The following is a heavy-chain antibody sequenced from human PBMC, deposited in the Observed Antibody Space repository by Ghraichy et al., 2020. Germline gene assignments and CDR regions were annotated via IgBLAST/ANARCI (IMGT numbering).Heavy chain of an antibody. CDR3: LYSYYLDAFDI. CDR2: IKSKTDGGTT. Sequence: GGSLRLSCAASGFTFSNAWMSWVRQAPGKGLEWVGRIKSKTDGGTTDYAAPVKGRFTISRDDSKNTLYLQMNSLKTEDTAVYYCLYSYYLDAFDIWGQGTMVTVS. D-gene: IGHD2-21*02. J-gene: IGHJ3*02. V-gene: IGHV3-15*01. CDR1: GFTFSNAW.